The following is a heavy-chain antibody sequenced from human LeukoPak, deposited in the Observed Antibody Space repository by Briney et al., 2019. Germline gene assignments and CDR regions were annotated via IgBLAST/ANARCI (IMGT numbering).Heavy chain of an antibody. CDR3: ARGALYDSSGYYPEDFDY. D-gene: IGHD3-22*01. V-gene: IGHV1-8*01. CDR1: GYTFTSYD. J-gene: IGHJ4*02. CDR2: VNPNSGNT. Sequence: GASVKVSCKASGYTFTSYDINWVRQATGQGLEWMGWVNPNSGNTGYAQKFQGRVTMTRNTSISTAYMELSSLRSEDTAVYYCARGALYDSSGYYPEDFDYWGQGTLVTVSS.